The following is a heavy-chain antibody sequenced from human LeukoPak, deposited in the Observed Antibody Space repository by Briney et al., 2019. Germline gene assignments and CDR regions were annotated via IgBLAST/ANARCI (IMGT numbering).Heavy chain of an antibody. CDR1: GGTFSSYA. CDR3: ARALSRNNHDPVPAILHYYYYYGMDV. D-gene: IGHD1-14*01. J-gene: IGHJ6*02. Sequence: SVKVSCKASGGTFSSYAISWVRQAPGQGLEWMGGIIPIFGTANYAQKFQGRVTITADESTSTAYMELSSLRSEDTAVYYCARALSRNNHDPVPAILHYYYYYGMDVWGQGTTVTVSS. V-gene: IGHV1-69*01. CDR2: IIPIFGTA.